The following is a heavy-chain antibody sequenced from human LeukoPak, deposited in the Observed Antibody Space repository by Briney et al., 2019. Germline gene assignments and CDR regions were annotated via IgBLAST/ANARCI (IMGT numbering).Heavy chain of an antibody. CDR3: AREGVAAAGRTLDY. CDR2: IYTSGST. CDR1: GGSISSYY. J-gene: IGHJ4*02. D-gene: IGHD6-13*01. Sequence: PSETLSLTCNVSGGSISSYYWSWIRQPAGKGLEWIGRIYTSGSTNYNPSLKSRVTMSADTSKNQFSLKMSSVTAADTAVYYCAREGVAAAGRTLDYWGQGTLVTVSS. V-gene: IGHV4-4*07.